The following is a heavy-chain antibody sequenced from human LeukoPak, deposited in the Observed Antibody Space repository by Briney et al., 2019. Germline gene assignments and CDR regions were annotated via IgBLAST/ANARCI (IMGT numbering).Heavy chain of an antibody. CDR1: GYTFTGYY. CDR2: MNPNSGNT. D-gene: IGHD6-13*01. CDR3: VRGGLSSSWSYYYYYMDV. Sequence: ASVKVSCKASGYTFTGYYMHWVRQATGQGLEWMGWMNPNSGNTGYAQKFQGRVTMTRNTSISTAYMELSSLRSEDTAVYYCVRGGLSSSWSYYYYYMDVWGKGTTVTISS. J-gene: IGHJ6*03. V-gene: IGHV1-8*02.